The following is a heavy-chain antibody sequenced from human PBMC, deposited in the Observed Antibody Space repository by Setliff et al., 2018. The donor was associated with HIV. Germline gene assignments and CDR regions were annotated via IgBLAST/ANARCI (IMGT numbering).Heavy chain of an antibody. CDR1: GGSISSSSHY. CDR2: IYFSGST. J-gene: IGHJ3*02. CDR3: TRPRYTYGTPPAFDI. V-gene: IGHV4-39*01. D-gene: IGHD5-18*01. Sequence: SETLSLTCTVSGGSISSSSHYWGWIRQPPGKGLEWIGSIYFSGSTYYNPSLKSRVTISVDTSKNQFSLKLSSVTAADTAVYYCTRPRYTYGTPPAFDIWGRGTVVTVSS.